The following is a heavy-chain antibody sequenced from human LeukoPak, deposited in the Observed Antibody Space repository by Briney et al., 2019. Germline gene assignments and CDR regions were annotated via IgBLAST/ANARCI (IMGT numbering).Heavy chain of an antibody. Sequence: SETLSLTCTVSGGSISSYYWSWIRQPAGKGLEWIGRIYTSGSTNYNPSLKSRVTMSVDTSKNQFPLKLSSVTAADTAVYYCAREHSTVSIRSFDYWGQGTLVTVSS. CDR1: GGSISSYY. CDR3: AREHSTVSIRSFDY. J-gene: IGHJ4*02. V-gene: IGHV4-4*07. CDR2: IYTSGST. D-gene: IGHD4-17*01.